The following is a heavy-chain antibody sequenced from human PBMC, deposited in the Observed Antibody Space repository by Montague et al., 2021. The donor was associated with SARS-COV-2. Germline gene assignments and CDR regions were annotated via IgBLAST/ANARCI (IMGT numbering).Heavy chain of an antibody. V-gene: IGHV3-33*01. CDR3: AREGSGYSSGWYGYYYYGMDV. D-gene: IGHD6-19*01. J-gene: IGHJ6*02. CDR2: IWYDGSNK. CDR1: GFTFSSYG. Sequence: SLRLSCAASGFTFSSYGMHWVRQAPGKGLEWVAVIWYDGSNKYYADSVKGRLTISRDNSKNTLYLQMNSLRAEDTAVYYCAREGSGYSSGWYGYYYYGMDVWGQGTTVTVSS.